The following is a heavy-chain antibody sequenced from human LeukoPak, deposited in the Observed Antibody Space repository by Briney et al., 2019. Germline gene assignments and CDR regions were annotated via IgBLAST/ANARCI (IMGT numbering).Heavy chain of an antibody. D-gene: IGHD4-23*01. CDR3: ARRAGGYSHPYDY. V-gene: IGHV3-48*03. CDR1: GFAFNKYE. J-gene: IGHJ4*02. Sequence: RTGGSLRLSCVASGFAFNKYEINWLRQAPGKGLEWVAYITGDGNHINYADSVRGRFTISRDNAKNSVYLQMNSLRAGDTAVYYCARRAGGYSHPYDYWGQGILVTVSS. CDR2: ITGDGNHI.